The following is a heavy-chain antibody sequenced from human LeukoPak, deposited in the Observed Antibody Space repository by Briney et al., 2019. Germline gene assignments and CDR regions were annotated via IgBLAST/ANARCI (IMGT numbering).Heavy chain of an antibody. V-gene: IGHV1-8*01. Sequence: ASVTVSYKASGYTFTSYDINWVRQATGQGLEWMGWMNPNSGNTGYAQKFQGRVTMTRNTSISTAHMELSSLRSEDTAVYYCARGYYYDSRDAFDIWGQGTIFTVSS. D-gene: IGHD3-22*01. CDR1: GYTFTSYD. CDR3: ARGYYYDSRDAFDI. J-gene: IGHJ3*02. CDR2: MNPNSGNT.